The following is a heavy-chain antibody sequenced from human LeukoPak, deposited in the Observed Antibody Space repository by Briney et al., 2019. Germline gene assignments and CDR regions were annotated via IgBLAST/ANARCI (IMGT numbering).Heavy chain of an antibody. D-gene: IGHD4-23*01. CDR1: GYSISSGYY. Sequence: SETLSLTCAVSGYSISSGYYWGWIRQPPGKGLEWIGSIYHSGSTYYNPSLKSRVIISVDTSKNQFSLKLSSVTAADTAVYYCARTDYGGNGDYWGQGTLVTVSS. CDR2: IYHSGST. V-gene: IGHV4-38-2*01. CDR3: ARTDYGGNGDY. J-gene: IGHJ4*02.